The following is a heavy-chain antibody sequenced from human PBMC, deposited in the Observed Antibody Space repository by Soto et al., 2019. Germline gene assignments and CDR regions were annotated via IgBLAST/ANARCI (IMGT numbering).Heavy chain of an antibody. Sequence: ASVKVSCKTSGYTFTTYDINWVRQASGQGLEWMGWMNPNSGNTGYAQKFQGRVTMTRNASISTAYLQLSSLRSDDTAVYYCARNFWSGYQGNYYYFMDVWGKGTTVTVSS. CDR2: MNPNSGNT. D-gene: IGHD3-3*01. V-gene: IGHV1-8*01. CDR3: ARNFWSGYQGNYYYFMDV. J-gene: IGHJ6*03. CDR1: GYTFTTYD.